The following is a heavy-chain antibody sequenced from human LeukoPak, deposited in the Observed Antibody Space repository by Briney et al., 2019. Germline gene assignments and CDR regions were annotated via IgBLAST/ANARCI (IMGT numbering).Heavy chain of an antibody. CDR2: ISSSSSYI. D-gene: IGHD3-3*01. Sequence: GGSLRLSCAASGFTFSSYSMNWVRQAPGKGLEWVSSISSSSSYIYYADSVKGRFTISRDNAKNSLYLQMNSLRAEDTAVYYCARERSYDFWSGKLIDYWGQGTLVTVSS. CDR1: GFTFSSYS. CDR3: ARERSYDFWSGKLIDY. V-gene: IGHV3-21*01. J-gene: IGHJ4*02.